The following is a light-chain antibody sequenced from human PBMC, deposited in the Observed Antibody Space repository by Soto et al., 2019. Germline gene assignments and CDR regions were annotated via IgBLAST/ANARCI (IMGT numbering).Light chain of an antibody. CDR2: DAS. J-gene: IGKJ4*01. CDR3: QQRNNWPPAT. Sequence: EIVLTQSPATLSLSPGERATLSCRASQSVGRHLAWYQQKPGQAPRLLLYDASNRATGVPARFSGSGSGTDFTLSISSLEPEDFAVYYGQQRNNWPPATFGGGTKVEIK. V-gene: IGKV3-11*01. CDR1: QSVGRH.